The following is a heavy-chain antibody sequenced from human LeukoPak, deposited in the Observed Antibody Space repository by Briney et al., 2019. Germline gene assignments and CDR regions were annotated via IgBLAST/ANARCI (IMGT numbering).Heavy chain of an antibody. CDR3: ARDSYTYYYDSSGYSDFDY. V-gene: IGHV3-23*01. CDR2: ISSSGSTT. CDR1: GFSFSSYA. D-gene: IGHD3-22*01. Sequence: GGSLRLSCAASGFSFSSYAMSWVRQAPGKGLEWVSGISSSGSTTYYAASVKGRFTISRDNAKNSLYLQMNSLRAEDTAVYYCARDSYTYYYDSSGYSDFDYWGQGTLVTVSS. J-gene: IGHJ4*02.